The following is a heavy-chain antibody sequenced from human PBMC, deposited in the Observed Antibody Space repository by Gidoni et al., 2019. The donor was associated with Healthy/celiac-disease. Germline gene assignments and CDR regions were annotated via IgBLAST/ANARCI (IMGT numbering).Heavy chain of an antibody. Sequence: EVQLVESGGGLVQPGRSLRLSCSASGFTFSSYAMHWVRQAPGKGLEYVSAISSNGGSTYYADSVKGRFTISRDNSKNTLYLQMSSLRAEDTAVYYCVKAGAMAAISTYSTPTLYYFDYWGQGTLVTVSS. CDR3: VKAGAMAAISTYSTPTLYYFDY. CDR2: ISSNGGST. V-gene: IGHV3-64D*06. CDR1: GFTFSSYA. J-gene: IGHJ4*02. D-gene: IGHD6-13*01.